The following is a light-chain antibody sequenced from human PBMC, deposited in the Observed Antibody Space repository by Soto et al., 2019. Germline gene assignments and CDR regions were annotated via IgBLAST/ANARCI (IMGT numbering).Light chain of an antibody. CDR3: QQRSHWLT. CDR1: QSVSSY. V-gene: IGKV3-11*01. Sequence: EIVFTQSPGPLSLSPGERATLSCRASQSVSSYLSGYHQHPGQAPRLLFYAAISTATGLPARFSGSWSGTDFPLTISLLAPEDFAAYYCQQRSHWLTFGRGTKVDIK. J-gene: IGKJ4*01. CDR2: AAI.